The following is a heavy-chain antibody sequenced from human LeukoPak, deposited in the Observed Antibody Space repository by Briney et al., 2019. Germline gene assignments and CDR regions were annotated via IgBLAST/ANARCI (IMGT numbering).Heavy chain of an antibody. CDR1: GFTFSDYY. CDR3: ARGERLMADY. CDR2: ITSSSGYT. V-gene: IGHV3-11*05. Sequence: PGGSLRLSCAASGFTFSDYYMTWIRQAPGKGLEWVSYITSSSGYTNHADSVKGRFTISRDNAKNSLYLQMNSLRAEDTAVYYCARGERLMADYWGQGTLVTVSS. D-gene: IGHD2-8*01. J-gene: IGHJ4*02.